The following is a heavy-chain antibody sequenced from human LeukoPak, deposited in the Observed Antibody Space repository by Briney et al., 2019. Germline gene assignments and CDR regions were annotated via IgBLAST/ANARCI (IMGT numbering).Heavy chain of an antibody. CDR3: ARPGGTYPYYFDF. D-gene: IGHD3-16*01. CDR1: GFTFSSYS. CDR2: VSPSSTYI. Sequence: GGSLRLSCAASGFTFSSYSMNWVRQAPGKGLEWVSTVSPSSTYIYYADSVQGRFTISRDNAKNSLYLQMNSLRADDTAVYFCARPGGTYPYYFDFWGQGTLVTVSS. J-gene: IGHJ4*02. V-gene: IGHV3-21*01.